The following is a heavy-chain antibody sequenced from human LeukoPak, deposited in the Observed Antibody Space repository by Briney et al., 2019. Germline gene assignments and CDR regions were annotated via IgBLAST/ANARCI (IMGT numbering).Heavy chain of an antibody. CDR3: VCWLGGDYKYMDV. V-gene: IGHV3-30*03. CDR2: TSHDGLNK. CDR1: GFNFRSYV. Sequence: GGSLRISCTASGFNFRSYVMHWVRQAPGKGLEWVAVTSHDGLNKHYADSVKGRFTISRDNSKNTLSLQMNSLRTEDTAVYYCVCWLGGDYKYMDVWGKGTKVTVSS. J-gene: IGHJ6*03. D-gene: IGHD3-10*01.